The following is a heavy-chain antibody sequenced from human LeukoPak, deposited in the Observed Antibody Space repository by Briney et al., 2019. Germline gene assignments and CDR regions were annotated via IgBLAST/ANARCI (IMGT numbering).Heavy chain of an antibody. CDR2: ISGSGGST. D-gene: IGHD3-10*01. J-gene: IGHJ4*02. V-gene: IGHV3-23*01. Sequence: GSLRLSCAASGFTFSSYAMSWVRQAPGKGLEWVSAISGSGGSTYYADSVKGRFTISRDNSKNTLYLQMNSLRAEDTAVYYCATDGGLLWFGELRHWGQGTVVTVST. CDR3: ATDGGLLWFGELRH. CDR1: GFTFSSYA.